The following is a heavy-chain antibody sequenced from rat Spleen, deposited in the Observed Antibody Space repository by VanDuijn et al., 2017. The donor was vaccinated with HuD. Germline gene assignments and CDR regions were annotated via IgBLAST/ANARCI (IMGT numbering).Heavy chain of an antibody. CDR3: AKDMNSGWGYFDY. D-gene: IGHD4-3*01. CDR2: ISTRGGST. CDR1: GFTFSNFP. V-gene: IGHV5-46*01. Sequence: EVQLVESGGDLVQPGRSVRLSCAASGFTFSNFPMAWVRQAPTKGLEWVATISTRGGSTYYRDSVKGRFTISRDNAKSTLYLQMESLRSEDTATYYCAKDMNSGWGYFDYWGQGVMVTVSS. J-gene: IGHJ2*01.